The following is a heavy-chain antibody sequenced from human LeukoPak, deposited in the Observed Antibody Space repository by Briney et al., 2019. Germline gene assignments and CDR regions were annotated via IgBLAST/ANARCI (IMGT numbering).Heavy chain of an antibody. CDR3: ARGSDSSGYYSYYFNY. D-gene: IGHD3-22*01. J-gene: IGHJ4*02. CDR1: GYTFTSYY. CDR2: INPSGGST. Sequence: ASVKVSCKASGYTFTSYYMHWVRQAPGQGLEWMGIINPSGGSTGYAQKFQGRVTMTRDTSTSTVYMELSSLRSEDTAVYYCARGSDSSGYYSYYFNYWGQGTLVTVSS. V-gene: IGHV1-46*01.